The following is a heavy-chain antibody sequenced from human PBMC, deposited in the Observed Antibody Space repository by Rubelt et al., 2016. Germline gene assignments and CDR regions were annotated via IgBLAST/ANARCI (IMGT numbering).Heavy chain of an antibody. CDR2: ISAYNGNT. CDR1: GYTFTSYG. CDR3: ARRDGYNWDDAFDI. D-gene: IGHD5-24*01. V-gene: IGHV1-18*01. Sequence: QVQLVQSGAEVKKPGASVKVSCKASGYTFTSYGISWVRQAPGQGLEWMGWISAYNGNTNYAQKIQGRVTMTTDPFTSTAYMELRSLRSDDPAVYYCARRDGYNWDDAFDIWGQGTMVTVSS. J-gene: IGHJ3*02.